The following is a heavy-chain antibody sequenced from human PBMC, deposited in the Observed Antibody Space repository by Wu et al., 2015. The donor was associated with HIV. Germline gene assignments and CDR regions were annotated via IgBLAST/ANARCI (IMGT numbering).Heavy chain of an antibody. V-gene: IGHV1-2*06. CDR2: IDPNSVA. CDR3: ARVANTVIGWGQNTTYMDR. CDR1: AYTFTGFY. Sequence: QVQLVQSGAEVKKPGASVKVSCKASAYTFTGFYIHWVRQAPGQGLEWMGRIDPNSVAQVMQEKFQDRVTMTTDTSINNSLHGDEQAEHLKDSAVYYCARVANTVIGWGQNTTYMDRLGQ. J-gene: IGHJ6*03. D-gene: IGHD3-10*01.